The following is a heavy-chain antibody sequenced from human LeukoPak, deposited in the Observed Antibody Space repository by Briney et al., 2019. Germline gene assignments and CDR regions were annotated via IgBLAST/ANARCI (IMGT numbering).Heavy chain of an antibody. CDR3: ASGEYYDILTGYWNY. V-gene: IGHV4-59*12. Sequence: SETLSLTCTVSGDSMNSYYWTWIRQPPGKGLEWIGNIYYSGNTNYNPSLQSRVTILVDTSKNLFSLKLRSVSAADTAVYYCASGEYYDILTGYWNYWGQGTLVTVSS. J-gene: IGHJ4*02. D-gene: IGHD3-9*01. CDR2: IYYSGNT. CDR1: GDSMNSYY.